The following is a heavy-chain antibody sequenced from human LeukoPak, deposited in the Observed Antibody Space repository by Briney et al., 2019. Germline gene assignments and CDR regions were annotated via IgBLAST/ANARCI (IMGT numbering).Heavy chain of an antibody. CDR3: ARYTVVKFPQLDY. V-gene: IGHV1-2*02. D-gene: IGHD4-23*01. J-gene: IGHJ4*02. Sequence: ASVKVSCKASGYTFTGYYMHWVRQAPGQGLEWMGWINPNSGGTNYAQKFQGRVTMTRDTSISTAYMELSRLRSDDTAVYYCARYTVVKFPQLDYWGQGTLVTVSS. CDR1: GYTFTGYY. CDR2: INPNSGGT.